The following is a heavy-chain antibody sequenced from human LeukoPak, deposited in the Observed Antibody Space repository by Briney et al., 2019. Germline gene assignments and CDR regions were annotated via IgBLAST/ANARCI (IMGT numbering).Heavy chain of an antibody. V-gene: IGHV3-30*02. CDR1: GFTFSSYG. CDR2: IRYDGSNK. J-gene: IGHJ4*02. D-gene: IGHD1-26*01. Sequence: GGSLRLSCAASGFTFSSYGMHWVRQAPGKGLEWVAFIRYDGSNKYYADSVKGRFTISRDNSKNTLYLQMNSLRAEDTAVYYCARVSVGATMLAYFDYWGQGTLVTVSS. CDR3: ARVSVGATMLAYFDY.